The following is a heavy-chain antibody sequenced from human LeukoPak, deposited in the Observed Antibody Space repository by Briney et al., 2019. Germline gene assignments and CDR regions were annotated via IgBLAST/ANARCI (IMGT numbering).Heavy chain of an antibody. CDR3: MSVGDKSGAAGG. Sequence: PGGSLRLSCAASGFTLSDSSVYWVRQASGKGLEWLGRIRSKANNYAISYAASVKGRFTVSRDDSKNMAYLQMSSLRTEDTAIYYSMSVGDKSGAAGGGGQGT. D-gene: IGHD2-8*02. CDR2: IRSKANNYAI. CDR1: GFTLSDSS. J-gene: IGHJ4*02. V-gene: IGHV3-73*01.